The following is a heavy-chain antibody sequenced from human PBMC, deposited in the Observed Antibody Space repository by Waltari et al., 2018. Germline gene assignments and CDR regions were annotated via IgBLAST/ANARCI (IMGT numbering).Heavy chain of an antibody. J-gene: IGHJ3*02. V-gene: IGHV3-74*01. D-gene: IGHD6-19*01. Sequence: EVQLVESGGSLVQPGGSLRLSCAAFGFTFSNYWMPWVRQVPGKGLVWFSHINSDGGSTRYADSVKGRFSISRDNAKNTLYLQMNSLRAEDTAVYYCARGAVAYAFDIWGQGTMVTVSS. CDR3: ARGAVAYAFDI. CDR2: INSDGGST. CDR1: GFTFSNYW.